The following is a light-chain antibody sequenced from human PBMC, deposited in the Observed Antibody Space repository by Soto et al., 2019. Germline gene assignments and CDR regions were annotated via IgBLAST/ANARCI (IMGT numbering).Light chain of an antibody. V-gene: IGLV2-11*01. CDR3: CSYAGSYTVV. J-gene: IGLJ3*02. CDR2: DVS. Sequence: QSALTQPRSVYGSPGQSVTISCTGTSSDVGGYNYVSWYQQHPGKAPKLMIYDVSKRPSGVPDRFSGSKSGNTASLTISGLQSEDEAEYYCCSYAGSYTVVFGGGTKLTVL. CDR1: SSDVGGYNY.